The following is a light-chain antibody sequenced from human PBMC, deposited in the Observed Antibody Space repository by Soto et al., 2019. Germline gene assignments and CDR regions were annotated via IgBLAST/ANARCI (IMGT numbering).Light chain of an antibody. V-gene: IGKV1-5*03. Sequence: DIQMTQSPSTLSASVGDRVTISCRASQSIGSWLAWYQQKPGKAPKLPIYKASSLESGVPLRFSGSGSGTEFTLTISSLQPDDFATYYCQQYNTYWTFGQGTKVEIK. CDR3: QQYNTYWT. CDR1: QSIGSW. CDR2: KAS. J-gene: IGKJ1*01.